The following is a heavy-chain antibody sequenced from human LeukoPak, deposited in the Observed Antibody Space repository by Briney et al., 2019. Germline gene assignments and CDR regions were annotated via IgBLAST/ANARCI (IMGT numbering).Heavy chain of an antibody. CDR1: GGSFSGYY. V-gene: IGHV4-34*01. CDR2: INHSGST. CDR3: ARGRHDY. Sequence: SETLSLTCAVYGGSFSGYYWSWIRQPPGKGLEWIGEINHSGSTNYNPTFKSRVTISVDTSKNQFSPKLSSVTAADTAVYYCARGRHDYWGQGTLVTVSS. J-gene: IGHJ4*02.